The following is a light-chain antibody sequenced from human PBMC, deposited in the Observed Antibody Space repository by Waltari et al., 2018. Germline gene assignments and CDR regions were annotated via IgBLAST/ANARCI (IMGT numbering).Light chain of an antibody. CDR2: DVN. J-gene: IGLJ3*02. CDR3: RSFTRTNSWV. CDR1: SSDVVGYNY. V-gene: IGLV2-14*03. Sequence: HSALAQPASVSGSPGQSITIPCTGTSSDVVGYNYVSWYQQHPGKAPRLMIYDVNNRPSGVSNRFSVSKSGNTASLTISGLQAEDEADYYCRSFTRTNSWVFGGGTKLTVL.